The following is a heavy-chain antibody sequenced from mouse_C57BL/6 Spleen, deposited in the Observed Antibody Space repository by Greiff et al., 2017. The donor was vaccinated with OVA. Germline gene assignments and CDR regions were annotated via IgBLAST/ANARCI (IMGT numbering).Heavy chain of an antibody. J-gene: IGHJ2*01. CDR2: INPSSGYT. D-gene: IGHD1-1*01. Sequence: VQLQQSGAELARPGASVKMSCKASGYTFTSYTMHWVKQRPGQGLEWIGYINPSSGYTKYNQKFKDKATLTADKSSSTAYMPLSSLTSEDSAVYYCAISGITTVRGYFDYWGQGTTLTVSS. CDR1: GYTFTSYT. CDR3: AISGITTVRGYFDY. V-gene: IGHV1-4*01.